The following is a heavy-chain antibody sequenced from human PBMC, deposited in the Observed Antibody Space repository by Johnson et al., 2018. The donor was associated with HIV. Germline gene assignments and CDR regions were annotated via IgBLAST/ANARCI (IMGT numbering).Heavy chain of an antibody. CDR3: AKGAPPLGSPSWPDI. Sequence: VQLLESGGGLVQPGGSLRLSCAASGFTVSSNYMNWVRQAPGKGLEWVSVIYSGGSTYYADSVKGRFTISRDNSKNTLYLQMNRLRAEDTAVYYCAKGAPPLGSPSWPDIWGQGTMVTVSS. V-gene: IGHV3-66*01. CDR2: IYSGGST. D-gene: IGHD3-10*02. J-gene: IGHJ3*02. CDR1: GFTVSSNY.